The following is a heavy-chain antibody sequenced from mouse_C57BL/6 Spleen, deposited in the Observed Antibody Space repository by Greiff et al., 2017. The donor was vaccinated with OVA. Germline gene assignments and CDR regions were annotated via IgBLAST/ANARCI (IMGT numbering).Heavy chain of an antibody. J-gene: IGHJ2*01. CDR2: IDPSDSYT. V-gene: IGHV1-69*01. CDR3: ARYRTWFDY. Sequence: QVQLQQPGAELVMPGASVKLSCKASGYTFTSYWMHWVKQRPGQGLEWIGEIDPSDSYTNYNQKFKGKSTLTVDKSSSTAYMQLSSLTSEDSAVYYCARYRTWFDYWGQGTTLTVSS. CDR1: GYTFTSYW.